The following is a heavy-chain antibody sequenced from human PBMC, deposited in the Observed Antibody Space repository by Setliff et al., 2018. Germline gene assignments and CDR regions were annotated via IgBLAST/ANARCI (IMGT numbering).Heavy chain of an antibody. CDR3: ARVFYYGSGSYLYYFDS. D-gene: IGHD3-10*01. V-gene: IGHV4-59*01. CDR2: IFYSGST. Sequence: LSLTCTVSGGSISSYYWSWIRQPPGKGLEWIGYIFYSGSTNYNPSLKSRVTISVDTSKNQFSLKLSSVTAADTAVYYCARVFYYGSGSYLYYFDSWGQGTLVTVSS. CDR1: GGSISSYY. J-gene: IGHJ4*02.